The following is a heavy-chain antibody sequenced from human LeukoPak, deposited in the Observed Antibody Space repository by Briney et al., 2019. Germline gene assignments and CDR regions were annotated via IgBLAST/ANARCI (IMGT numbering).Heavy chain of an antibody. CDR3: ASGAAAAGPYYYGMDV. V-gene: IGHV1-2*02. Sequence: GASVTVSCKASGYTFTGYYMHWVRQAPGQGLEWMGWINPNSGGTNYAQKFQGRVTMTRDTSISTAYMELSRLRSDDTAVYYCASGAAAAGPYYYGMDVWGQGTTVTVSS. J-gene: IGHJ6*02. D-gene: IGHD6-13*01. CDR2: INPNSGGT. CDR1: GYTFTGYY.